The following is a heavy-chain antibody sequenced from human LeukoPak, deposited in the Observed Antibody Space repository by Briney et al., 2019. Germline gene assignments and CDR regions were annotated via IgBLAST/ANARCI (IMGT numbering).Heavy chain of an antibody. Sequence: PSETLSLTCAVYGGSFSDYYWSWIRQPPGEGLEWIGEINHSGSTNYNPSLKSRVTISVDTSKNQFSLKLSSVTAADTAVYYCARDDSAAANWFDPWGQGTLVTVSS. J-gene: IGHJ5*02. CDR1: GGSFSDYY. D-gene: IGHD6-13*01. CDR3: ARDDSAAANWFDP. V-gene: IGHV4-34*01. CDR2: INHSGST.